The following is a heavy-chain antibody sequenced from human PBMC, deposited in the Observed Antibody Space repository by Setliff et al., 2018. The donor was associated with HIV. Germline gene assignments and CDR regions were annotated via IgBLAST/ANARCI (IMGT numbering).Heavy chain of an antibody. CDR3: NIYYYYYMDV. CDR2: INHSGST. V-gene: IGHV4-34*01. J-gene: IGHJ6*03. Sequence: KPSETLSLTCAVYGGSFSGYYWSWIRQPPGKGLEWIGEINHSGSTNYNPSLKRRVTISVDTSKNQFSLKLSSVTAADTAVYYCNIYYYYYMDVWGKGTTVTVSS. CDR1: GGSFSGYY.